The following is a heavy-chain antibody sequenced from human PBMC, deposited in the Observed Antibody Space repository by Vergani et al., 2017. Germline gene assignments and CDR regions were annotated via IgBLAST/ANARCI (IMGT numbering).Heavy chain of an antibody. CDR1: GFIFSSYA. CDR3: AKTSYSSAGYYYGMDV. Sequence: EVQLLESGGGLVQPGGSLRLSCAASGFIFSSYAMSWVRQAPGKGLEWVSGISGSGGSTYYADSVKGRFTISRDNSKTTLYLQMNSLRAEDTAVYYCAKTSYSSAGYYYGMDVWGQGTTVTVSS. V-gene: IGHV3-23*01. J-gene: IGHJ6*02. CDR2: ISGSGGST. D-gene: IGHD6-25*01.